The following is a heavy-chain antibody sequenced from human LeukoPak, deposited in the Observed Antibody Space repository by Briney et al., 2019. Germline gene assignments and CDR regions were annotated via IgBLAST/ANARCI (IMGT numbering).Heavy chain of an antibody. Sequence: PGGSLRLSCAASGFTFSSYSMNWVRQAPGKGLEWVSCISSSSSYIYYADSVKGRFTISRDNAKNSLYLQMNSLRAEDTAVYYCARDLQGYDILTGYYNIEGEDHWGQGTLVTVSS. CDR2: ISSSSSYI. D-gene: IGHD3-9*01. CDR1: GFTFSSYS. J-gene: IGHJ4*02. V-gene: IGHV3-21*01. CDR3: ARDLQGYDILTGYYNIEGEDH.